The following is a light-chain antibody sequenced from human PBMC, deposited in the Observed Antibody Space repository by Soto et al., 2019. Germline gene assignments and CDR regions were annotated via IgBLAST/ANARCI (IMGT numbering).Light chain of an antibody. CDR2: GAS. V-gene: IGKV3-15*01. J-gene: IGKJ5*01. Sequence: EIVMTQSPATLSVSPGERATLSCGASQTVTGNYSAWYQQKPGQAPRLLIYGASSRATGIPARFSGSGSGTEFTLTISSLQSEDFAVYYCQQYMSYSFGQGTRLEIK. CDR3: QQYMSYS. CDR1: QTVTGN.